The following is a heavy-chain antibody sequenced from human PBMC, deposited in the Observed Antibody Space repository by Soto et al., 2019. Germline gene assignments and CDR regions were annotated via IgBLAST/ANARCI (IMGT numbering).Heavy chain of an antibody. CDR2: IYYSGST. V-gene: IGHV4-61*01. CDR3: ANDAGYRSSSTNWFDP. CDR1: GGSVSSCIFY. D-gene: IGHD6-13*01. Sequence: WETLSLTCTVSGGSVSSCIFYWIWLRPPPGKALEWIVYIYYSGSTNYNPSLKSRVTISVDTYKNQFPLKLSSVTAADTAVYFCANDAGYRSSSTNWFDPWGQGTLVTVSS. J-gene: IGHJ5*02.